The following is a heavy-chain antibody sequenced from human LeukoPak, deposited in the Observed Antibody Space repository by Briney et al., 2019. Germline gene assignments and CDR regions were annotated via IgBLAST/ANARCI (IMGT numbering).Heavy chain of an antibody. V-gene: IGHV1-2*06. CDR3: ARSLAREDTADTFDY. J-gene: IGHJ4*02. Sequence: YTFTXXXXXWXRXXXXQXXXXMXRFNPNSGGTNYAQKFQRRVPMTRDTSISTAYMELSRLRSDDTAVYYCARSLAREDTADTFDYWGQGTLVTVSS. CDR1: YTFTXXX. D-gene: IGHD5-18*01. CDR2: FNPNSGGT.